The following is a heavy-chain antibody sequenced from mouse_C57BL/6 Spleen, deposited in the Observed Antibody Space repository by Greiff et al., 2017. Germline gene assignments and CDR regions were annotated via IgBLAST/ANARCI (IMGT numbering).Heavy chain of an antibody. D-gene: IGHD1-1*01. CDR2: INPYNGGT. Sequence: VQLQQSGPVLVKPGASVKMSCKASGYTFTDYYMNWVKQSHGKSLEWIGVINPYNGGTSYNQKFKGKATLTVDKSSSTAYMELNSLTSEDSAVYYCARGGVVATYYAMDYWGQGTSVTVSS. V-gene: IGHV1-19*01. J-gene: IGHJ4*01. CDR3: ARGGVVATYYAMDY. CDR1: GYTFTDYY.